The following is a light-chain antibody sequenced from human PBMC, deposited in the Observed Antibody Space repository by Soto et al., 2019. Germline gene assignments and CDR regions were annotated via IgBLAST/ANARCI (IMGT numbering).Light chain of an antibody. CDR1: QSISDN. J-gene: IGKJ4*01. CDR2: GAS. Sequence: EIVMTQSPATLSVSPGERATLSCMASQSISDNLAWYQQKPGQAPILLIYGASTRASGIPARFSGSGYGTELHITISSIQSEDFDVYSCQKSNNWARALTLGGGTKVDIK. V-gene: IGKV3-15*01. CDR3: QKSNNWARALT.